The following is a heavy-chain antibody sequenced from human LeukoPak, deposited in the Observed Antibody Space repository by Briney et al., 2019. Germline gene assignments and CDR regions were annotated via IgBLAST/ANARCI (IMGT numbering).Heavy chain of an antibody. CDR1: GFTFDDYG. J-gene: IGHJ4*02. D-gene: IGHD3-10*01. CDR2: INWNGGST. CDR3: ARDRDYGSGSYLYY. V-gene: IGHV3-20*04. Sequence: GGSLRLSCAACGFTFDDYGMSGLRPAAGRGLEWVSGINWNGGSTGYADSVKGRFTISRDNAKNSLYLQMNSLRAEDTALYYCARDRDYGSGSYLYYWGQGTLVTVSS.